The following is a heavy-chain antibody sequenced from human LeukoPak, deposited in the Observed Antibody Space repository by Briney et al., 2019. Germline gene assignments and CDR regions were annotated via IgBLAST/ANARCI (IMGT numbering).Heavy chain of an antibody. CDR1: GYTFTSYA. D-gene: IGHD3-3*01. CDR3: ARVGLEFDLPYGDFDY. V-gene: IGHV1-3*01. CDR2: INAGNGNT. J-gene: IGHJ4*02. Sequence: ASVKVSCKASGYTFTSYAMHWVRQAPGQRLEWMGWINAGNGNTKYSQKFQGRVTITRDTSASTAYMELSSLRSEDTAVYYCARVGLEFDLPYGDFDYWGQGTLVTVSS.